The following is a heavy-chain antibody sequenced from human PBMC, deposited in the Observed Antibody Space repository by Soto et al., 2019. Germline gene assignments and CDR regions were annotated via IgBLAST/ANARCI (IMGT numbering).Heavy chain of an antibody. D-gene: IGHD3-10*01. CDR1: GFTFSSNA. CDR3: ARDRGSGRRYFYGMDV. V-gene: IGHV3-30-3*01. J-gene: IGHJ6*02. CDR2: ISYDGSNE. Sequence: GESLKISCAASGFTFSSNAIHWVRQAPGKGLGWVAVISYDGSNEYYADSVTGRFTISRDNSKNTVYLQMNSLRGEDTAVYYCARDRGSGRRYFYGMDVWGQGTTVTVSS.